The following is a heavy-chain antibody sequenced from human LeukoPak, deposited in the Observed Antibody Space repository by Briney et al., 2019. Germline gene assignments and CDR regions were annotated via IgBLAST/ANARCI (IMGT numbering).Heavy chain of an antibody. CDR3: ARSDFGDYYYYYMDV. CDR2: IYHSGST. D-gene: IGHD3-16*01. J-gene: IGHJ6*03. CDR1: GGSISSYY. Sequence: SETLSLTCTVSGGSISSYYWSWIRQPPGKGLEWIGYIYHSGSTYYNPSLKSRVTISVDRSKNQFSLKLNSVTAADTAVYYCARSDFGDYYYYYMDVWGKGTTVTVSS. V-gene: IGHV4-59*12.